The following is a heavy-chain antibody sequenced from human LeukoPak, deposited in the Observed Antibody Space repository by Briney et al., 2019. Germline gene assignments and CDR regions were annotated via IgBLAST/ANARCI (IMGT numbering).Heavy chain of an antibody. CDR2: IYYSGST. V-gene: IGHV4-59*01. CDR3: ARAPRCSVAYNWFDP. J-gene: IGHJ5*02. D-gene: IGHD4-23*01. CDR1: GGSISSYY. Sequence: SETLSLTCTVSGGSISSYYWSWIRQPPGKGLEWIGYIYYSGSTNYNPSLKSRVTISVDTSKNQFSLKLSSVTAADTAVYYCARAPRCSVAYNWFDPWGQGTLVTVSS.